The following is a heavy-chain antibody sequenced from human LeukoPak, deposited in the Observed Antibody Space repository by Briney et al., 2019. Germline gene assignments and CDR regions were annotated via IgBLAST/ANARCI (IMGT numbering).Heavy chain of an antibody. V-gene: IGHV3-23*01. CDR2: ISGSGGST. CDR3: AKAAMVRFFDY. D-gene: IGHD3-10*01. CDR1: GFTFSSYA. Sequence: GGSLRLSCAASGFTFSSYAMSWVLQAPGKGLEWVSAISGSGGSTYYADSVKGRFPISRDNSKNALYLQMNSLRAEDTAVYYCAKAAMVRFFDYWGQGTLVTVSS. J-gene: IGHJ4*02.